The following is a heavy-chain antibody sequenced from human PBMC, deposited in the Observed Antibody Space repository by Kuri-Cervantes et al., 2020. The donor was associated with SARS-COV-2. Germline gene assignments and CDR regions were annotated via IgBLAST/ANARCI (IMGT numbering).Heavy chain of an antibody. CDR1: GGSFSGYY. Sequence: SETLSLTCAVYGGSFSGYYWSWIRQPPGKGLEWIGEINHSGSTNYNPSLKSRVTVSVDTSKNQFSLKPSSVTAADTAVYYCARGVVRGYSFDYWGQGTLVTVSS. V-gene: IGHV4-34*01. D-gene: IGHD3-10*01. J-gene: IGHJ4*02. CDR2: INHSGST. CDR3: ARGVVRGYSFDY.